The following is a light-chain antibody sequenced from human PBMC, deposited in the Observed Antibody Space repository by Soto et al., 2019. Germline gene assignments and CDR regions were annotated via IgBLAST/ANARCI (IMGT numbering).Light chain of an antibody. CDR3: QQYGSSPRT. J-gene: IGKJ1*01. CDR1: QSVSSSY. CDR2: GAS. Sequence: EIVLTQSPGTLSLSPGERATLSCRASQSVSSSYLAWYQQKPGQAPRLLFYGASSRATGIPDRFSGSASGTDFTLTISSLEPEDFAVYYCQQYGSSPRTFGQGTKVAIK. V-gene: IGKV3-20*01.